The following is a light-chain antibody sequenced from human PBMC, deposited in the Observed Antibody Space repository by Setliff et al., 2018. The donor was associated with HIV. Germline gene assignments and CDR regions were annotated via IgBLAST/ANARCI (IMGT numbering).Light chain of an antibody. Sequence: QSVLIQPRSVSGSPGQSVTISCTGTSADVGRYDYVSWYQQHPGKAPKLIIYDVTKRPSGVPDRFSGSRSGNTASLTISGLRAADEADYFCCSYGGTYSFVLFGGGTK. CDR3: CSYGGTYSFVL. CDR1: SADVGRYDY. V-gene: IGLV2-11*01. J-gene: IGLJ2*01. CDR2: DVT.